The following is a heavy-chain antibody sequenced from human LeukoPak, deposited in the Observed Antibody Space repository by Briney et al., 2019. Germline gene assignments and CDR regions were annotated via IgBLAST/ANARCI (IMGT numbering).Heavy chain of an antibody. D-gene: IGHD2-21*01. CDR3: AREWRDCDGGCVTGHFDF. J-gene: IGHJ4*02. CDR2: ISAYNGNT. CDR1: GYTFSSYG. Sequence: GASVTVSCKASGYTFSSYGISWVRQAPGQGLEWMGWISAYNGNTKFAQKLQGRVTMTTDTSTTTAYMELTSLESDDSAVYYCAREWRDCDGGCVTGHFDFWGQGTRVTVSS. V-gene: IGHV1-18*01.